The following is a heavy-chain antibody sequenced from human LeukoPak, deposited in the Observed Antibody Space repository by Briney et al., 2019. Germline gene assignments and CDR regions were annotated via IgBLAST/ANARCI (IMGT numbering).Heavy chain of an antibody. CDR3: ARAYSSSWYDF. D-gene: IGHD6-13*01. V-gene: IGHV3-23*01. CDR1: GFTFSNYA. J-gene: IGHJ5*01. CDR2: ISSSGSSGSGGST. Sequence: GGSLRLSCAASGFTFSNYAMSWVRQAPGKGLEWVSGISSSGSSGSGGSTYYADSVKGRFTISRDNSKNTLYLQINSVRAEDAAVYYCARAYSSSWYDFWGQGTLVTVSS.